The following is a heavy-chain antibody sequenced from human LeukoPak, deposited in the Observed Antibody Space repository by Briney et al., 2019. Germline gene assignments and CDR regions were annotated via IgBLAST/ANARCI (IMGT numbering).Heavy chain of an antibody. J-gene: IGHJ6*03. V-gene: IGHV3-30*04. D-gene: IGHD2-2*01. Sequence: GGSLRLSCAASGFTFSNYAMHWVRQAPGKGLEWVAVISYDGSNKYYADSVTGRFTISRDNSENTLYLQMNSLRTEDTAVYYCARGAYCSSTSCYPPPDEYYYYMDVWGKGTTVTISS. CDR1: GFTFSNYA. CDR3: ARGAYCSSTSCYPPPDEYYYYMDV. CDR2: ISYDGSNK.